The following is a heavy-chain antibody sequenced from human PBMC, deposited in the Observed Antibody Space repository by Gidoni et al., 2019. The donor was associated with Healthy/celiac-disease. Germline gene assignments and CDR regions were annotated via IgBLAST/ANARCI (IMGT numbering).Heavy chain of an antibody. CDR2: INSDGSST. CDR1: GFTFSSYW. Sequence: EVQLVESGGGLVQPGGSLRLSCAASGFTFSSYWMPWVRQAPGKGLGWVSRINSDGSSTSYADSVKGRVTIPRDNAKNTLYLQMNSLRAEDTAVYYCARGCGSCRFGGMDVWGQGTTVTVSS. V-gene: IGHV3-74*01. CDR3: ARGCGSCRFGGMDV. J-gene: IGHJ6*02. D-gene: IGHD2-15*01.